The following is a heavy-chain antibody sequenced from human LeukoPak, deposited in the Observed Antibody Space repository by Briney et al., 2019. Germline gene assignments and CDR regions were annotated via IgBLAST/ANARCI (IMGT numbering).Heavy chain of an antibody. J-gene: IGHJ3*02. CDR2: IIPIFGTA. V-gene: IGHV1-69*13. Sequence: SVKVSCKASGGTFSSYAISWVRQAPGQGLEWMGGIIPIFGTANYAQKFQGRVTITADESTSTAYMELSSLRSEDTAVYYCARDFADPDLTDYDILTGPTHDGAFDIWGQGTMVTVSS. CDR3: ARDFADPDLTDYDILTGPTHDGAFDI. D-gene: IGHD3-9*01. CDR1: GGTFSSYA.